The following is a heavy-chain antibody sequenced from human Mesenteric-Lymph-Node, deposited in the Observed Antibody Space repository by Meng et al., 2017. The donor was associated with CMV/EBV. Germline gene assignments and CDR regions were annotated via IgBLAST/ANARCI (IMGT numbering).Heavy chain of an antibody. Sequence: VASKAAGYSSTAHFMHWVRQAPGQGIEWMGWINPHSGDTKYAQKFQGRVTMTRDKSFTTAYMEVSRLGLDDTAVYYCARVTSISLDLWGQGTLVTVSS. CDR1: GYSSTAHF. V-gene: IGHV1-2*02. CDR3: ARVTSISLDL. D-gene: IGHD3-3*01. J-gene: IGHJ4*02. CDR2: INPHSGDT.